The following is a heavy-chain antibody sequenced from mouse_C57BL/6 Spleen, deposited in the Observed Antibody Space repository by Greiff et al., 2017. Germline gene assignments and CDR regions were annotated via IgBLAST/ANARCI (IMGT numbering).Heavy chain of an antibody. J-gene: IGHJ2*01. CDR2: ISDGGSYT. Sequence: EVQLVESGGGLVKPGGSLKLSCAASGFTFSSYAMSWVRQTPEKRLEWVATISDGGSYTYYPDNVKGRFTISRDNAKNNLYLQMSHLKSEDTAMYYCERDGGYCSRGGYYWGQGTTLTVSS. V-gene: IGHV5-4*01. CDR3: ERDGGYCSRGGYY. CDR1: GFTFSSYA. D-gene: IGHD2-3*01.